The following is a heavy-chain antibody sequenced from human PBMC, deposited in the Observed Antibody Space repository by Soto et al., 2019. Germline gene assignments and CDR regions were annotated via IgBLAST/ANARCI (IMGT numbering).Heavy chain of an antibody. CDR1: GYTFTGYY. J-gene: IGHJ6*02. Sequence: GASVKVSCKASGYTFTGYYMHWVRQAPGQGLEWMGWTNPNSGGTNYAQKFQGWVTTTRDTSISTAYMELSRLRSDDTAVYYCARVRGWNYGMDVWGQGTTVTVSS. V-gene: IGHV1-2*04. CDR2: TNPNSGGT. D-gene: IGHD6-19*01. CDR3: ARVRGWNYGMDV.